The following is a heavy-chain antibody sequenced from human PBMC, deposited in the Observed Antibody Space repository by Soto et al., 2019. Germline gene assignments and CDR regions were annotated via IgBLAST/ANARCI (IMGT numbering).Heavy chain of an antibody. J-gene: IGHJ5*02. Sequence: PSETLSLTCAVYGGSFSGYYWSWIRQPPGKWLEWIGEINHSGSTNYNPSLKSRVTISVDTSKNQFSLKLSSVTAADTAVYYCARREQWIQLWLPTGGRNWFDPWGQGXLVTVYS. D-gene: IGHD5-18*01. CDR3: ARREQWIQLWLPTGGRNWFDP. CDR2: INHSGST. V-gene: IGHV4-34*01. CDR1: GGSFSGYY.